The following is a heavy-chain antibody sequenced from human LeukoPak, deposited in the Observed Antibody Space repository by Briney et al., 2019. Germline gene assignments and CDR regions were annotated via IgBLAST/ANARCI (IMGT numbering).Heavy chain of an antibody. CDR2: ISWNSGSI. J-gene: IGHJ4*02. V-gene: IGHV3-9*01. CDR3: TKDEGSMIVRPFDY. Sequence: PGGSLRLSCAASGCTFDDYAMHWVRQAPGKGLEWVSGISWNSGSIGYADSVKGRFTISRDNAKNSLYLQMNSLRTEDPALYYCTKDEGSMIVRPFDYWGQGTLVTVSS. CDR1: GCTFDDYA. D-gene: IGHD3-22*01.